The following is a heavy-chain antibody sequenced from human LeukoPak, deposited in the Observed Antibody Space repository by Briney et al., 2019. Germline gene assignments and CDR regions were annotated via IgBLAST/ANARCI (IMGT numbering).Heavy chain of an antibody. CDR2: ISAYNGKT. CDR1: GYTFTSYG. Sequence: AAVKVSCKASGYTFTSYGISWVRQAPGQGLGWMGWISAYNGKTNYEEKIKGRVTMTADTSTSTAYKDLKSLRSDDTAVYYCVSTPGYSSSWYTYFQHWGQGTLVTVSS. CDR3: VSTPGYSSSWYTYFQH. D-gene: IGHD6-13*01. J-gene: IGHJ1*01. V-gene: IGHV1-18*01.